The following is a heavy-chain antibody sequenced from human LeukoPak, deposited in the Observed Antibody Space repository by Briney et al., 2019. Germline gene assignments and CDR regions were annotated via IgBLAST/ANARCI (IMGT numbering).Heavy chain of an antibody. CDR2: ISSSSSTI. D-gene: IGHD3-10*01. Sequence: GGSLRLSCAASGFTFSSYSMNWVRQAPGKGLEWVSYISSSSSTIYYADSVKGRFTISRDNAKNSLYLQMNSLRAEDTAVYYCARALLLWFGELFGFGGWDVWGKGTTVTISS. J-gene: IGHJ6*04. V-gene: IGHV3-48*01. CDR3: ARALLLWFGELFGFGGWDV. CDR1: GFTFSSYS.